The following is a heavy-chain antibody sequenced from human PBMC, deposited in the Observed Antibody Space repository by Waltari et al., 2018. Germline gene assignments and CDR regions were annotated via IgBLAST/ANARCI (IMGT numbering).Heavy chain of an antibody. V-gene: IGHV3-7*01. CDR1: GFTFSPYW. CDR2: IKGDGSQK. J-gene: IGHJ4*02. D-gene: IGHD4-4*01. CDR3: ARDPHYSNFDY. Sequence: VHLVESGGGLVQPGGSLSLSCASSGFTFSPYWMTWVLQAPGKGLEWLANIKGDGSQKNYVDSVKGRFTISRDTANNSLYLQMNSLRAEDTAVYYCARDPHYSNFDYWGQGTLVTVSS.